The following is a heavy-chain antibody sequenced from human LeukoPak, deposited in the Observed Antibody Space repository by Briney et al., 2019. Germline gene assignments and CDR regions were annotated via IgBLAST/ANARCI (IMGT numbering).Heavy chain of an antibody. CDR2: ISGSGGST. V-gene: IGHV3-23*01. CDR1: GFTFSSYA. CDR3: AKDVSNRLDFDY. Sequence: GGSLRLSCAASGFTFSSYAMSWVRQAPGKGLEWVSAISGSGGSTYYADSVKGRFTISRDNSKNTLYLQMNSLRAEGTAVYYCAKDVSNRLDFDYWGQGTLVTVSS. D-gene: IGHD3-16*01. J-gene: IGHJ4*02.